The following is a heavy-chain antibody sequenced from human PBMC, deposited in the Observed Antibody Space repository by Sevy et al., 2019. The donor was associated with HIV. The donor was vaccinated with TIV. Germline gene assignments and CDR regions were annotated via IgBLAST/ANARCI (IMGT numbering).Heavy chain of an antibody. J-gene: IGHJ3*02. V-gene: IGHV3-30*18. CDR2: ISYDGSNK. D-gene: IGHD3-16*02. CDR1: GFTFSLYG. CDR3: AKDFSPRSSLDAFDI. Sequence: GGSLRLSCAASGFTFSLYGMHWVRQAPGKGLAWVAVISYDGSNKYYADSVKGRVTISRDNSKNTLYLQMNSLRAEDTSVYYCAKDFSPRSSLDAFDIWGQGTMVTVSS.